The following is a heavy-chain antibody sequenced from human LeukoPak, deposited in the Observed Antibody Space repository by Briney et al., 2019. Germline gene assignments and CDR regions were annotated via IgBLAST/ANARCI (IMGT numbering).Heavy chain of an antibody. V-gene: IGHV3-13*01. D-gene: IGHD5-12*01. CDR3: AREVARGWFDP. Sequence: GGSLRLSCAASGFTFSSYDMHWVRQATGKGLEWVSAIGTAGDTYYPGSVKGRFTISRENAKNSLYLQMNSLRAGDTAVHYCAREVARGWFDPWGQGTLVTVSS. J-gene: IGHJ5*02. CDR2: IGTAGDT. CDR1: GFTFSSYD.